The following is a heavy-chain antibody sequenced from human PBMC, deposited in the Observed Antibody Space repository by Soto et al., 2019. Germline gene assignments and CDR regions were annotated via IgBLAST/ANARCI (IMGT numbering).Heavy chain of an antibody. V-gene: IGHV3-74*01. CDR1: GFTFSSYW. CDR3: ASGTHLYSSSWTPGRLDY. Sequence: EVQLVESGGGLVKPGGSLRLSCAASGFTFSSYWMHWVRQAPGKGLVWVSRINSDGSSTSYADSVKGRFTISRDNAKNKMYLQMNSLRVEDTDVYYCASGTHLYSSSWTPGRLDYWGQGTLVTVSS. J-gene: IGHJ4*02. CDR2: INSDGSST. D-gene: IGHD6-13*01.